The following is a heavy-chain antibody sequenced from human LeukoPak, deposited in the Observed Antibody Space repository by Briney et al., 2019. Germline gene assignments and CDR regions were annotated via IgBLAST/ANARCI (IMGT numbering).Heavy chain of an antibody. CDR1: GFTVSSNY. V-gene: IGHV3-53*04. J-gene: IGHJ4*02. D-gene: IGHD3-22*01. CDR3: ASCYYDSSGYYYFDY. CDR2: IYSGGTT. Sequence: GGSLRLSCAASGFTVSSNYLSWVRQAPGKGLEWVSIIYSGGTTYYADSVKGRFTISRHNSKNTLYLQMNSLRAEDTAVYYCASCYYDSSGYYYFDYWGQGTLVTVSS.